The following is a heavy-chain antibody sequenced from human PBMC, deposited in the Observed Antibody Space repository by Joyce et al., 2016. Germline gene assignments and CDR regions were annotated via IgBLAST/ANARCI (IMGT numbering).Heavy chain of an antibody. V-gene: IGHV6-1*01. D-gene: IGHD3-16*01. CDR2: TYYRSKWYN. CDR1: GDSVTSNSAA. J-gene: IGHJ4*02. Sequence: QVQMQQSGPGLVKPSQTLTLTCAISGDSVTSNSAAWNWIRQSPSRGLEWLGRTYYRSKWYNDDAFSVKSRITINPDTSRNQFSLQLNSVTPDDTAVYFCARELGEPYYFDYWGQGTLVTVSS. CDR3: ARELGEPYYFDY.